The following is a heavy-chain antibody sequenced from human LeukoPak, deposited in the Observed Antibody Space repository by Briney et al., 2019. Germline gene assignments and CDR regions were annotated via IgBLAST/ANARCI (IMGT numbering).Heavy chain of an antibody. V-gene: IGHV3-30*02. CDR1: GFTFSSYV. CDR2: IRYDGSNK. J-gene: IGHJ5*02. D-gene: IGHD5-12*01. Sequence: GGSLRLSCAASGFTFSSYVMHWVRQAPGKGLEGVAFIRYDGSNKYYADSVKGRFTISRDNSKNTLYLQMNSLRAEDTAVYYCAKASSGYDEYNWFDPWGQGTLVTVSS. CDR3: AKASSGYDEYNWFDP.